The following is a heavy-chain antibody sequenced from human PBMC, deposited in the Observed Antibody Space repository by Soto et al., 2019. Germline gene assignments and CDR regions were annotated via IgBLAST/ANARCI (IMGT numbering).Heavy chain of an antibody. CDR1: GYSFTSYW. Sequence: LWETLKISCKGSGYSFTSYWIGCVRQMPGKGLEWMGIIYPGDSDTRYSPSFQGQVTSSADKSISNAYLQWSSLKASDTDMYYCARLTTVPTFHYWGQGTLVNVSS. J-gene: IGHJ4*02. D-gene: IGHD4-17*01. V-gene: IGHV5-51*01. CDR3: ARLTTVPTFHY. CDR2: IYPGDSDT.